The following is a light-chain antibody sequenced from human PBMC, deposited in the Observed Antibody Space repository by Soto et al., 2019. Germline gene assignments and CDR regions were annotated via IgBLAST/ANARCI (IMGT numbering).Light chain of an antibody. Sequence: IVLTQSPATLSVPPRARVSFSWRASQGVSRKLAWYQHKPGQAPRLLISGASTGATGIPARFSGSGSGTEFTLTISSLQSEDCAIYYCQQYYTWPITFGGGPRWIS. V-gene: IGKV3-15*01. CDR3: QQYYTWPIT. J-gene: IGKJ4*01. CDR1: QGVSRK. CDR2: GAS.